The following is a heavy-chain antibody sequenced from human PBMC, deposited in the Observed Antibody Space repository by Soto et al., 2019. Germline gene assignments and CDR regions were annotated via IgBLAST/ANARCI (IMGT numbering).Heavy chain of an antibody. CDR1: GFTFSSYA. CDR3: AKVEARSWELLFDY. D-gene: IGHD1-26*01. Sequence: GGSLRLSCAASGFTFSSYAMSWVRQAPGKGLEWVSAISGSGGSTYYADSVKGRVTISRDNSKNTLYLQMNSLRAEDTAVYYCAKVEARSWELLFDYWGQGTLVTVSS. J-gene: IGHJ4*02. V-gene: IGHV3-23*01. CDR2: ISGSGGST.